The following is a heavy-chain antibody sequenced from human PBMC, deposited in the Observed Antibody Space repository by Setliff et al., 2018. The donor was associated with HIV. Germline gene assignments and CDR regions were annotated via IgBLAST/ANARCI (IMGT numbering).Heavy chain of an antibody. Sequence: PGGYLKIYWNALYYTFTTYWFAWVRQIPGEGREWMGIIYPDDSDIRYNPSFQNQITISADKSNATAYLQLNDVKAADTATYYCARRDGRSMNAFQIWGPGTMVTVSS. CDR2: IYPDDSDI. CDR1: YYTFTTYW. J-gene: IGHJ3*01. CDR3: ARRDGRSMNAFQI. D-gene: IGHD2-21*01. V-gene: IGHV5-51*01.